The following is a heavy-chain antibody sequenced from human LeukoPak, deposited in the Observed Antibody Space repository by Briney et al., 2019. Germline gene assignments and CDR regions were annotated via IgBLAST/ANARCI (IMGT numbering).Heavy chain of an antibody. CDR2: IKQDGSGK. V-gene: IGHV3-7*03. Sequence: GGSLRLSCAASGFTFSRYWMSWVRQAPEKGLEWVANIKQDGSGKNYVDSVKGRFTISRDNAKNSLYLEMNSLRVEDTAVYYCAALHEELDYWGQGTLVTVSS. CDR1: GFTFSRYW. J-gene: IGHJ4*02. D-gene: IGHD1-26*01. CDR3: AALHEELDY.